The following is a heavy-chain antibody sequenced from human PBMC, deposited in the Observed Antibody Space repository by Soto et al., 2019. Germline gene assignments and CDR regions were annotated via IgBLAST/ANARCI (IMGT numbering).Heavy chain of an antibody. CDR1: GFTFSSYS. CDR3: ARVGGATIDY. D-gene: IGHD1-26*01. J-gene: IGHJ4*02. CDR2: ISSSSSYI. V-gene: IGHV3-21*01. Sequence: EVQLVESGGGLVKPGGSLRLSCAASGFTFSSYSMNWVRQAPGKGLEWVSSISSSSSYIYYADSVKGRFTISSDNAKNSLYLQMNSLRAEDTAVYYCARVGGATIDYWGQGTLVTVSS.